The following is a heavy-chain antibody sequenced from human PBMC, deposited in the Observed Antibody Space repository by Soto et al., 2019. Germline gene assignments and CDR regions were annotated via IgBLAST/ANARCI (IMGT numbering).Heavy chain of an antibody. Sequence: GGSLRLSCAASGFTFDDYAMHWVRQAPGKGLEWVSGISWNSGSIGYADSVKGRFTISRDNAKNSLYLQMNSLRAEDTALYYCAKDAVGDHDYVDYWGQGTLVTVSS. D-gene: IGHD3-10*01. CDR3: AKDAVGDHDYVDY. CDR2: ISWNSGSI. V-gene: IGHV3-9*01. CDR1: GFTFDDYA. J-gene: IGHJ4*02.